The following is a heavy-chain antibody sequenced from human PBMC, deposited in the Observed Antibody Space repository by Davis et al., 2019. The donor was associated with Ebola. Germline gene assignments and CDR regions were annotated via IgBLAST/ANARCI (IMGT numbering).Heavy chain of an antibody. Sequence: ASVKVSCKASGYTFTSYGISWVRQAPGQGLEWLGWISAYNGNTNYAQKLQGRVTMTTDTSTSTAYMELRSLSSDDTAVYYCASRPYYYGSGSYYYYGMDVWGQGTTVTVSS. V-gene: IGHV1-18*01. CDR3: ASRPYYYGSGSYYYYGMDV. J-gene: IGHJ6*02. CDR2: ISAYNGNT. D-gene: IGHD3-10*01. CDR1: GYTFTSYG.